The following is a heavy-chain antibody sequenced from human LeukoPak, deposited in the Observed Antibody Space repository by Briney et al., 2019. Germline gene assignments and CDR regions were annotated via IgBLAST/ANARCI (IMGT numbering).Heavy chain of an antibody. D-gene: IGHD2-2*01. V-gene: IGHV4-34*01. CDR2: INHSGST. Sequence: SETLSLTCAVYGGSFSGYYWSWIRQPPGKGLEWIGEINHSGSTNYNPSLKSRVTIPVDTSKNQFSLKLSSVTAADTAVYYCARGRFGGVVVPAATYYYYYYMDVWGKGTTVTVSS. CDR3: ARGRFGGVVVPAATYYYYYYMDV. CDR1: GGSFSGYY. J-gene: IGHJ6*03.